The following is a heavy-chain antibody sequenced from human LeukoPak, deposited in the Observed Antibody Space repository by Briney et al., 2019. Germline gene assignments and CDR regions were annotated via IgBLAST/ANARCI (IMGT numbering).Heavy chain of an antibody. V-gene: IGHV4-39*07. D-gene: IGHD1-26*01. CDR1: GGSISSSSYY. Sequence: PSETLSLTCTVSGGSISSSSYYWGWIRQPPGKGLEWIGSMFHSGSTYYNPSLKSRVTISVDTSKNQFSLKLSSVTAADTAVYYCARDPGSGSYYDYWGQGTLVTVSS. CDR3: ARDPGSGSYYDY. J-gene: IGHJ4*02. CDR2: MFHSGST.